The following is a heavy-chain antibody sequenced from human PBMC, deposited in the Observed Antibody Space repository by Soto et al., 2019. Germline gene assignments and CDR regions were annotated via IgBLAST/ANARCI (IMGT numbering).Heavy chain of an antibody. Sequence: ASVKVSCKASGYTFTSYAMHWVRQAPGQRLEWMGWINADNGNTKYSQKFQGRVTMTRDTSASTAYMELRSLRSDDTAVYYCATYSSSWYGELYYYYYGMDVWGQGTTVTVSS. V-gene: IGHV1-3*01. CDR2: INADNGNT. J-gene: IGHJ6*02. CDR1: GYTFTSYA. D-gene: IGHD6-13*01. CDR3: ATYSSSWYGELYYYYYGMDV.